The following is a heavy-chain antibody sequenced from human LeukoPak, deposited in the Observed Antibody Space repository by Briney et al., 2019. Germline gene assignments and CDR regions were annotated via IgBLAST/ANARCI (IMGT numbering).Heavy chain of an antibody. Sequence: GGSLRLSCAASGFTFSRYSMNWVRQAPGKGLEWVSSISSSSSYIYYADSVKGRFTISRDNAKNSLYLQMNSLRAEDTAVYYCARVIDYYDSGGYYGSLFDYWGQGTLVTVSS. CDR2: ISSSSSYI. CDR3: ARVIDYYDSGGYYGSLFDY. CDR1: GFTFSRYS. J-gene: IGHJ4*02. V-gene: IGHV3-21*01. D-gene: IGHD3-22*01.